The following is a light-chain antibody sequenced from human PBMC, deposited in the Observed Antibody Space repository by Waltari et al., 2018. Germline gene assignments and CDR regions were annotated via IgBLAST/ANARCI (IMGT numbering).Light chain of an antibody. J-gene: IGLJ1*01. Sequence: QSALTQPASVSGSPGQSITISCTGTSSDVGSYTLVSWYQQHPGKAPKLLISEDIRRPSGISNRFSGATSGNTASLTISGLQPEDDADYYCCSFSDDTIYIFGTGTKVTVL. CDR3: CSFSDDTIYI. CDR2: EDI. CDR1: SSDVGSYTL. V-gene: IGLV2-23*01.